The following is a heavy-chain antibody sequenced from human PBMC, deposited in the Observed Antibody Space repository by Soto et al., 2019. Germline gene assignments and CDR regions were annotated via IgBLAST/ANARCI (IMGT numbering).Heavy chain of an antibody. CDR1: GFTFSSYA. CDR3: AKDLGYYYGSGSYVIYYGMDV. J-gene: IGHJ6*02. V-gene: IGHV3-23*01. D-gene: IGHD3-10*01. CDR2: ISGSGGST. Sequence: SLRLSCAASGFTFSSYAMSWVRQAPGKGLEWVSAISGSGGSTYYADSVKGRFTISRDNSKNTLYLQMNSLRAEDTAVYYCAKDLGYYYGSGSYVIYYGMDVWGQGTTVTVSS.